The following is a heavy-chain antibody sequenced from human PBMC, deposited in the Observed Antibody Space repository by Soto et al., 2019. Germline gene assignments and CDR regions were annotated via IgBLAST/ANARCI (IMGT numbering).Heavy chain of an antibody. CDR3: ARDSDVVVTAILGY. J-gene: IGHJ4*02. D-gene: IGHD2-21*02. Sequence: QVQLVESGGGVVQPGRSLRLSCAASRFTFSSYAMHWVRQAPGKGLEWVAVISYDGSNKYYADSVKGRFTISRDNSKNTLYLQMNSLRAEDTAVYYCARDSDVVVTAILGYWGQGTLVTVSS. CDR2: ISYDGSNK. CDR1: RFTFSSYA. V-gene: IGHV3-30-3*01.